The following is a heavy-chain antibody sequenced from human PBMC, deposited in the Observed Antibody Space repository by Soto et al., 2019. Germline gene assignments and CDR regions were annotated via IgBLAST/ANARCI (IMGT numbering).Heavy chain of an antibody. CDR1: GGSISSGGYY. D-gene: IGHD3-3*01. Sequence: PSETLSLTCTVSGGSISSGGYYWSWIRQHPGKGLEWIGYIYYSGSTYYNPSLKSRVTISVDTSKNQFSLKLSSVTAADTAVYYCAREAGDLEWLNLPTEYNWFDPWGQGTLVTVSS. CDR2: IYYSGST. CDR3: AREAGDLEWLNLPTEYNWFDP. J-gene: IGHJ5*02. V-gene: IGHV4-31*02.